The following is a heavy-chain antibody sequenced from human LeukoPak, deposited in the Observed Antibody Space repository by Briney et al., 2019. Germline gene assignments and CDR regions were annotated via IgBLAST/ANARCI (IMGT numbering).Heavy chain of an antibody. V-gene: IGHV3-23*01. CDR3: AKDLIVGALDY. CDR1: GFTFSSHG. D-gene: IGHD1-26*01. CDR2: ISGSGGST. Sequence: GGTLRLSCAASGFTFSSHGMNWVRQAPGKGLEWVSAISGSGGSTYYADSVKGRFTISRDNSKNMLFLQMNSLRAEDTAVYYCAKDLIVGALDYWGQGTLVTVSS. J-gene: IGHJ4*02.